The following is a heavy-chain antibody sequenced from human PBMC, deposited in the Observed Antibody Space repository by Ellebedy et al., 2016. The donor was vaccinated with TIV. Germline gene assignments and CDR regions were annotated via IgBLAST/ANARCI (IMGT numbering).Heavy chain of an antibody. Sequence: KVSCKGSGYSFTSYWIGWVRQMPGKGLEWMGIIYPGDSDTRYSPSFQGQVTISADKSISTAYLQWSSLKASDTAMIYCARSPGYCTNGVCYDYWGLGTLVTVSS. CDR2: IYPGDSDT. CDR1: GYSFTSYW. V-gene: IGHV5-51*01. J-gene: IGHJ4*02. D-gene: IGHD2-8*01. CDR3: ARSPGYCTNGVCYDY.